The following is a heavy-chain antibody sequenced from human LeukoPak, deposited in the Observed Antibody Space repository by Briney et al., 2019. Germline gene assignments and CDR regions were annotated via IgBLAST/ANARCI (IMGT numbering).Heavy chain of an antibody. CDR2: IESKTDGGTT. Sequence: GGSLRLSCAASGFTFTNAWMSWVRQAPGKGLEWVGRIESKTDGGTTDYAAPVKGRFIILRDDSKNMLYLQMNSLKTEDTAVYYCTSSRITMVRGASYGMDVWGQGTTVTVSS. J-gene: IGHJ6*02. CDR1: GFTFTNAW. V-gene: IGHV3-15*04. CDR3: TSSRITMVRGASYGMDV. D-gene: IGHD3-10*01.